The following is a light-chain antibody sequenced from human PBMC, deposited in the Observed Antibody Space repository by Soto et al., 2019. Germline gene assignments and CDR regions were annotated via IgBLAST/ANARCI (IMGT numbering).Light chain of an antibody. J-gene: IGLJ2*01. Sequence: SYELTQPPSVAVAPGETASITCGGNNIGSKSVHWYQQKPGQAPVLVIYYDNDRPSGIPERFSGSNSGNTATLTISRVEAGHEADYYCQVWDTGSDHLVFGGGTKLTVL. CDR2: YDN. CDR3: QVWDTGSDHLV. V-gene: IGLV3-21*04. CDR1: NIGSKS.